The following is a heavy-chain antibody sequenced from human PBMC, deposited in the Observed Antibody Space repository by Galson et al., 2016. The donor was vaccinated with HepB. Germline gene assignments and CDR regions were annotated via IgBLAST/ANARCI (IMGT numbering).Heavy chain of an antibody. J-gene: IGHJ4*02. V-gene: IGHV1-46*02. CDR3: ARELDHPFYFGY. D-gene: IGHD1-14*01. Sequence: SVKVSCKASGYTFNTYNMHWVRQAPGQGLEWMGIIKPSGGDTIYAQKFQDRITMTRDTSTSTVYMELISLRSEDTAVYYCARELDHPFYFGYWGQGTLLTVSS. CDR1: GYTFNTYN. CDR2: IKPSGGDT.